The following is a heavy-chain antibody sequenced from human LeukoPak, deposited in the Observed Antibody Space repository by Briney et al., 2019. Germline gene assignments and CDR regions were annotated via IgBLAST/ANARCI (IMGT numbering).Heavy chain of an antibody. J-gene: IGHJ4*02. D-gene: IGHD3-9*01. V-gene: IGHV3-30*02. CDR3: AKDSRYFDWLFFDY. CDR2: IRYDGSNK. Sequence: GGSLRLSCAASGFTFSSYGMHWVRQAPGKGLEWAAFIRYDGSNKYYADSVKGRFTISRDNSKNTLYLQMNSLRAEDTAVYYCAKDSRYFDWLFFDYWGQGTLVTVSS. CDR1: GFTFSSYG.